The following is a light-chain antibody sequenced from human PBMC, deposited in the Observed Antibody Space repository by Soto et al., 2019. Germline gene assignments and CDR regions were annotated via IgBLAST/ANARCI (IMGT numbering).Light chain of an antibody. CDR3: QQSRC. CDR2: GAS. CDR1: QSVSSN. Sequence: IGKTQYPATLSVTPGERATFSCRASQSVSSNLAWYQQKPGQAPRLLIYGASSRATGIPDRFSGSGSGTDFSLTISRPEPEDCAVYYCQQSRCFGGGTKVDIK. J-gene: IGKJ4*01. V-gene: IGKV3D-15*01.